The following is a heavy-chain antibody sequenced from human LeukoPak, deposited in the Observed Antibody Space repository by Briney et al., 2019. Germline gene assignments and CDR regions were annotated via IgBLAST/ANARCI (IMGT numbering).Heavy chain of an antibody. J-gene: IGHJ4*02. V-gene: IGHV3-48*04. CDR3: AKGLGKGSGWATLDY. D-gene: IGHD6-19*01. CDR1: GFTFSSYS. Sequence: GGSLRLSCAASGFTFSSYSMNWVRQAPGKGLEWVSYISSSSSTIYYADSVKGRFTISRDNAKNSLYLQMNSLRAEDTAFYYCAKGLGKGSGWATLDYWGQGTLVTVSS. CDR2: ISSSSSTI.